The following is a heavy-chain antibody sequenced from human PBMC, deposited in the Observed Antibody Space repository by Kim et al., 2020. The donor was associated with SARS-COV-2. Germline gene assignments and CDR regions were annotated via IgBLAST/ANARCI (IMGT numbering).Heavy chain of an antibody. Sequence: GGSLRLSCAASGFTFSSYSMNWVRQAPGKGLEWVSYISSSSSTIYYADSVKGRFTISRDNAKNSLYLQMNSRRDEDTAVYYCASGRVAVAGTNWLDPWGQRTLVTVSS. J-gene: IGHJ5*02. CDR3: ASGRVAVAGTNWLDP. CDR1: GFTFSSYS. CDR2: ISSSSSTI. D-gene: IGHD6-19*01. V-gene: IGHV3-48*02.